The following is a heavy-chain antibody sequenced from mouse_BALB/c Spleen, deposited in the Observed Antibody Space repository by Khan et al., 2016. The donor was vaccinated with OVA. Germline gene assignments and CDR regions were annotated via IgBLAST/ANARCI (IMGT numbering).Heavy chain of an antibody. D-gene: IGHD1-1*01. CDR1: GFTFSTYG. J-gene: IGHJ3*01. Sequence: EVQLVESGGDLVKPGGSLKLSCAASGFTFSTYGMSWVRQTPDMRLEWVATISSGGHYTYYPDSVKGRFTISRDNAKNTLYLQMSILKSEDTAIYYCARLAYYYNSEGFAYWGQGTLVTVSA. CDR3: ARLAYYYNSEGFAY. V-gene: IGHV5-6*01. CDR2: ISSGGHYT.